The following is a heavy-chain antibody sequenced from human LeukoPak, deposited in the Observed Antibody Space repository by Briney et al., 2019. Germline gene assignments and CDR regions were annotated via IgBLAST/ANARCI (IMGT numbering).Heavy chain of an antibody. CDR2: INSDESST. CDR1: GFTFSGYW. Sequence: GGSLRLSCAASGFTFSGYWMHWVRQAPGKGLVWVSRINSDESSTSYAGSVKGRFTISRDNAKNTLYLQMNSLRAEDTAVYYCARDRYSSGWGYFDYWGQGALVTVSS. CDR3: ARDRYSSGWGYFDY. V-gene: IGHV3-74*01. D-gene: IGHD6-19*01. J-gene: IGHJ4*02.